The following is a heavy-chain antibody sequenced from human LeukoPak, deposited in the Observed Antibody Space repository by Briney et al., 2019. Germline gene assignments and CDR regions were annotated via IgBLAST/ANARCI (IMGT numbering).Heavy chain of an antibody. D-gene: IGHD5-12*01. CDR2: IRYDGSIK. J-gene: IGHJ4*02. CDR1: GFTFSSYG. CDR3: ATIRGYSGYDHNSPFDY. V-gene: IGHV3-30*02. Sequence: PGVSLRLSCAASGFTFSSYGMHWVRQAPGKGLEWVAFIRYDGSIKDYADSAKGRFTISRDNSKNTLYLQMNSLRAEDTAVYYCATIRGYSGYDHNSPFDYWGQGTLVTVSS.